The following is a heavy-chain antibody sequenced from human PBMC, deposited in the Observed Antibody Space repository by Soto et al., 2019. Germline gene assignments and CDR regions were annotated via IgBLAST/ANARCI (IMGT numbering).Heavy chain of an antibody. CDR3: AREGGTYGDYKNLSYYYYMDV. V-gene: IGHV1-2*04. CDR2: INPNSGGT. Sequence: ASVKVSCKASGYTFTGYYMHWVRQAPGQGLEWMGWINPNSGGTNYAQKFQGWVTMTRDTSISTAYMELSRLRSDDTAVYYCAREGGTYGDYKNLSYYYYMDVWGKGTTVTVSS. J-gene: IGHJ6*03. D-gene: IGHD4-17*01. CDR1: GYTFTGYY.